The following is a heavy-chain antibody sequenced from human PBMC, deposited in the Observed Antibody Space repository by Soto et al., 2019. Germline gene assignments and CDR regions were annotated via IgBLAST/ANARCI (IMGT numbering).Heavy chain of an antibody. Sequence: SETLSLTCTVSGGSISNYYWSWIRQPPGKGLEWIGYIFYSGDTNYNPSLEGRVTISVDTSTNQFSLKLSSVTAADTAVYYCARHRSDTATVPFDYWGRGTLVTVSS. V-gene: IGHV4-59*08. CDR2: IFYSGDT. CDR1: GGSISNYY. D-gene: IGHD5-18*01. J-gene: IGHJ4*02. CDR3: ARHRSDTATVPFDY.